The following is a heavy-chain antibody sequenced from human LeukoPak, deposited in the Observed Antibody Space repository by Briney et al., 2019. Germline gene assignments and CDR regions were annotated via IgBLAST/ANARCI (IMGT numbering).Heavy chain of an antibody. CDR1: GYRFSDYY. V-gene: IGHV1-69-2*01. J-gene: IGHJ4*02. CDR3: ATPSGSYFGYYYFHW. D-gene: IGHD3-22*01. Sequence: GATVRISCKASGYRFSDYYIHWVQQAPGKGLEWMGRVNPKNGETMYVGKLLGRISISADTSTDTVYMELSSLTSEDTAVYYCATPSGSYFGYYYFHWWGQGTLVTVSS. CDR2: VNPKNGET.